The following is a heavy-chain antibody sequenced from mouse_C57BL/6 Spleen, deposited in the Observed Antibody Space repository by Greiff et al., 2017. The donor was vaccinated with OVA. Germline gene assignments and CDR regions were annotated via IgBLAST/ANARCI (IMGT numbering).Heavy chain of an antibody. D-gene: IGHD4-1*01. V-gene: IGHV5-4*01. CDR3: ARETGYAMDY. CDR2: ISDGGSYT. CDR1: GFTFSSYA. Sequence: EVQLVESGGGLVKPGGSLKLSCAASGFTFSSYAMSWVRQTPEKRLEWVATISDGGSYTYYPDNVKGRFTISRDNAKNNLYLQMSHLKSEDTAMYYCARETGYAMDYWGQGTSVTVSS. J-gene: IGHJ4*01.